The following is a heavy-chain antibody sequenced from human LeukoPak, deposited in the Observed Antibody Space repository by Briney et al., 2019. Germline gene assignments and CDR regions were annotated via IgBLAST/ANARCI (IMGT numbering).Heavy chain of an antibody. CDR1: GYTFTGYY. Sequence: ASVKVSCKASGYTFTGYYMHWVRQAPGQGLEWMGWINPNSGGTNYAQKFQGRVTMTRDTSISTAYMELSSLRSEDTAVYYCARSVIIRGVMSPTYYFDYWGQGTLVTVSS. CDR2: INPNSGGT. J-gene: IGHJ4*02. V-gene: IGHV1-2*02. CDR3: ARSVIIRGVMSPTYYFDY. D-gene: IGHD3-10*01.